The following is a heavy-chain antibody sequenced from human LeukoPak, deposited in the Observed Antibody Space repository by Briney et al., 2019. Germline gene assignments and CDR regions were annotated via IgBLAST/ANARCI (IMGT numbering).Heavy chain of an antibody. CDR2: ISSSSSTI. V-gene: IGHV3-48*01. D-gene: IGHD3-22*01. J-gene: IGHJ4*02. CDR3: ARTGRRYYYDSSGYQYYFDY. CDR1: GFTFSSYS. Sequence: GGSLRLSCAASGFTFSSYSMNWVRQAPGKGLEWVSYISSSSSTIYYADSVKGRFTISRDNAKNSLYLQMNSLRAEDTAVYYCARTGRRYYYDSSGYQYYFDYWGQGTLVTVSS.